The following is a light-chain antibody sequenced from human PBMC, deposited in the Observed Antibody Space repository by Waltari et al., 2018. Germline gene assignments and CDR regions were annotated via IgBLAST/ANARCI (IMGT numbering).Light chain of an antibody. CDR3: NSYAGSSSCV. CDR1: SSDVGFYNY. J-gene: IGLJ3*02. Sequence: QSALTQPASVSGSPGQSITISCTGTSSDVGFYNYVSWYQQHPGKAPKRIIYDVSERPSGVSDRFSRSKSGNTASLTISGLQAEDESDYYCNSYAGSSSCVFGGGTKLTVL. CDR2: DVS. V-gene: IGLV2-14*01.